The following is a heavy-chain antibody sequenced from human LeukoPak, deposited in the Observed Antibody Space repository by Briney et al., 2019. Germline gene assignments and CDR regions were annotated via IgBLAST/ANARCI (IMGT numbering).Heavy chain of an antibody. CDR1: GFTFSSYA. D-gene: IGHD6-19*01. Sequence: GGSLRLSCAASGFTFSSYAMSWVRQAPGKGLEWVSVTYSGGSTYYADSVKGRFTISRDNSKNTLYLQMNSLRAEDTAVYYCARYSSGFDPWGQGTLVTVSS. CDR2: TYSGGST. J-gene: IGHJ5*02. CDR3: ARYSSGFDP. V-gene: IGHV3-53*01.